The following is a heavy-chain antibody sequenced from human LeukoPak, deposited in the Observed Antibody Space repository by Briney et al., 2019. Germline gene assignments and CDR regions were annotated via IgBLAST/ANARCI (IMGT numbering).Heavy chain of an antibody. J-gene: IGHJ4*02. CDR2: INHSGST. CDR1: GGSFSGYY. CDR3: SSGSMVRGVIPNRLDY. Sequence: SETLSLTCAVYGGSFSGYYWSWIRQPPGKGLEWIGEINHSGSTNYNPSLKSRVTISVDTSKNQFSLKLSSVTAADTAVYYCSSGSMVRGVIPNRLDYWGQGTLVTVSS. V-gene: IGHV4-34*01. D-gene: IGHD3-10*01.